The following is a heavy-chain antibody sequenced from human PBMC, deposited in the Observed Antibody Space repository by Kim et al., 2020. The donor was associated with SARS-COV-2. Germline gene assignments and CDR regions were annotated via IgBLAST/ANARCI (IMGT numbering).Heavy chain of an antibody. CDR2: SGTT. Sequence: SGTTTYNPSLKSRVTISEDTSKNQFSLKRSSVTAADTAVYYCARGITLDVWGQGTTVTVSS. D-gene: IGHD3-10*01. J-gene: IGHJ6*02. V-gene: IGHV4-34*01. CDR3: ARGITLDV.